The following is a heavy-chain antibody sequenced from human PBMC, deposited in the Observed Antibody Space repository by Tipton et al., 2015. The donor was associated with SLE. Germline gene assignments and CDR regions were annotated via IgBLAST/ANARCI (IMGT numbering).Heavy chain of an antibody. J-gene: IGHJ5*02. D-gene: IGHD3-16*01. V-gene: IGHV4-39*07. Sequence: GLVKPSETLSLTCTVSGCSSSSSCYFWSWIRQPPWKGLEWIGEINHSGSTNYNPSLKRRFTMSVGTSKNQFSLRMSSVTAAGTAVYYCARGGGFDPWGQGTLVTVSS. CDR2: INHSGST. CDR1: GCSSSSSCYF. CDR3: ARGGGFDP.